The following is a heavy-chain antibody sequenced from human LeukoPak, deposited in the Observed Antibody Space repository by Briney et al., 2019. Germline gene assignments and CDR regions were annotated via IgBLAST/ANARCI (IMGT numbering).Heavy chain of an antibody. CDR1: GFTFSNYC. CDR2: ICPGGTIT. J-gene: IGHJ4*02. Sequence: GGSLRLSCTASGFTFSNYCMHWVRQTPGKGLIWVSRICPGGTITNYADSVKGRFTISRNDAKNMMFLQMNSLRADDTAVYYCVRDFRSADYWGQGILVTVSS. V-gene: IGHV3-74*01. CDR3: VRDFRSADY.